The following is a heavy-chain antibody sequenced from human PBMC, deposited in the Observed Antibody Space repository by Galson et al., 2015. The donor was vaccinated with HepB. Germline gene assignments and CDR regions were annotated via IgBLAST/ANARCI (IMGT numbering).Heavy chain of an antibody. CDR1: GFSLTASGVG. J-gene: IGHJ4*02. V-gene: IGHV2-5*02. Sequence: PALVKPTQTLTLACTFSGFSLTASGVGVGWIRQPPGQALEWLALIYWDDDKRYSPSLKSRVTITKDTSKNQVVLTMTNMDPVDTATYYCAHEKWNSHGIEYWGQGTLVTVSS. CDR3: AHEKWNSHGIEY. CDR2: IYWDDDK. D-gene: IGHD1-7*01.